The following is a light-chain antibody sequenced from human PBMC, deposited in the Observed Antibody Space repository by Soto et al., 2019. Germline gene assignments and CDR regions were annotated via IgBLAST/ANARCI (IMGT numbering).Light chain of an antibody. V-gene: IGKV3-11*01. Sequence: EIVLTQSPVTLSLSPGERATLSCRASQSVSSYLAWYQQKPGQAPRLLIYDASNRATGIPARFSGSGSGTDFTLTISSLEPEDFAVYYCQQRSNWSLFTFGPGTKVDIK. CDR3: QQRSNWSLFT. J-gene: IGKJ3*01. CDR1: QSVSSY. CDR2: DAS.